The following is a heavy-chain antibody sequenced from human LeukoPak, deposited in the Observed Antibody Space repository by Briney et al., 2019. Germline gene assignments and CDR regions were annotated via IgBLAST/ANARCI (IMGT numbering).Heavy chain of an antibody. D-gene: IGHD3-22*01. CDR3: ARSTFGYDSSGYPLDY. V-gene: IGHV5-51*01. Sequence: GESLKISCKGSGYSFTSYWIGWVRQMPGKGLECMGIIYPGDSDTRYSPSFQGQVTISADKSISTAYLQWSSLKASDTAMYYCARSTFGYDSSGYPLDYWGQGTLVTVSS. CDR1: GYSFTSYW. J-gene: IGHJ4*02. CDR2: IYPGDSDT.